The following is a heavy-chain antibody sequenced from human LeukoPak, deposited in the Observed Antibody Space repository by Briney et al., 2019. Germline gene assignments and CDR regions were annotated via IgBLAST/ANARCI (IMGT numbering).Heavy chain of an antibody. V-gene: IGHV3-30*03. J-gene: IGHJ4*02. CDR2: ISYDGSNK. D-gene: IGHD3-3*01. CDR3: ARESLDFWSGGLDY. Sequence: PGRSLRLSCAASGFTFSSYGMRWVRQAPGKGLEWVAVISYDGSNKYYADSVKGRFTISRDNSKNTLYLQMNSPRAEDTAVYYCARESLDFWSGGLDYWGQGTLVTVSS. CDR1: GFTFSSYG.